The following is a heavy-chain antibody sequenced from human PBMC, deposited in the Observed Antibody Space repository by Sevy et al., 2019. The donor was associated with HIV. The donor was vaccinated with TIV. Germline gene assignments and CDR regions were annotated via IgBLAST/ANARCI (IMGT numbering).Heavy chain of an antibody. CDR3: AREYRYDSSGYYALDAFDI. J-gene: IGHJ3*02. CDR2: INPSGGST. Sequence: ASVKVSCKASGYTFTSYYMHWVRQAPGQGLEWMGIINPSGGSTSYAQKFQGRVTMTRDTSTNTVYMELSSLRSEDTAVYYCAREYRYDSSGYYALDAFDIWGQGTMVTVSS. CDR1: GYTFTSYY. D-gene: IGHD3-22*01. V-gene: IGHV1-46*01.